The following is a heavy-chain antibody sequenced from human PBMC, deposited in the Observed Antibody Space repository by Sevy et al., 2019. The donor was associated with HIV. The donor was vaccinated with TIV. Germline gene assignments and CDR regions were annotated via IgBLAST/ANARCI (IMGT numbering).Heavy chain of an antibody. Sequence: GGYLRLSCAASGFTFSDHYMDWVRQAPGKGLEWVGRTRNKANSYTTEYAASVKGRFTISRDDSKNSLYLQMNSLKTEDTAVYYCARERSGSYYYYYGMDVWGQGTTVTVSS. V-gene: IGHV3-72*01. J-gene: IGHJ6*02. CDR3: ARERSGSYYYYYGMDV. CDR1: GFTFSDHY. CDR2: TRNKANSYTT. D-gene: IGHD1-26*01.